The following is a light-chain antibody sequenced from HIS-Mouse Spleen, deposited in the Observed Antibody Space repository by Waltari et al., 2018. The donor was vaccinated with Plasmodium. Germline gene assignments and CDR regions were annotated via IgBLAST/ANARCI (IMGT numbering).Light chain of an antibody. CDR2: AAS. Sequence: DIQMTQSPSSLSASVEDRVTITYRASQSISSYLNWYQQKPGKAPKLLFYAASSLQSGVPSRFSGSGSGTDFTLTISSLQPEDFATYYCQQKYNTWTFGQGTKVEIK. CDR1: QSISSY. V-gene: IGKV1-39*01. CDR3: QQKYNTWT. J-gene: IGKJ1*01.